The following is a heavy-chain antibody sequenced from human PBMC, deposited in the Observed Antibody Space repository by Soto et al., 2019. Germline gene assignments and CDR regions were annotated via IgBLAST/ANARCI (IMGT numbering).Heavy chain of an antibody. CDR2: INHSGST. CDR3: AREYGDYGVIDY. Sequence: QVQLQQWGAGLLKPSETLSLTCAVYGGSFSGYYWSWIRQPPGKGLEWIGEINHSGSTNYNPSLKSRVTISGDTSTNQFSLKLSSVTAADTAVYYCAREYGDYGVIDYWGQGTLVTVSS. CDR1: GGSFSGYY. V-gene: IGHV4-34*01. J-gene: IGHJ4*02. D-gene: IGHD4-17*01.